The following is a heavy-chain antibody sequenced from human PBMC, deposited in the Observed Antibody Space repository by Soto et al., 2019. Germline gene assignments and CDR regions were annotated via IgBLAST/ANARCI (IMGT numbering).Heavy chain of an antibody. CDR2: IYYTGNT. CDR3: AREFSNSPEAFDS. D-gene: IGHD6-6*01. CDR1: GGSVNRVYYY. V-gene: IGHV4-61*03. J-gene: IGHJ4*02. Sequence: SETLSLTCTVSGGSVNRVYYYWSWIRQPPGRGLEWIGYIYYTGNTNYNPSLKSRVTISVDTSRNHFSLKLSSVTAADTAVYYCAREFSNSPEAFDSWGQGSLVTVSS.